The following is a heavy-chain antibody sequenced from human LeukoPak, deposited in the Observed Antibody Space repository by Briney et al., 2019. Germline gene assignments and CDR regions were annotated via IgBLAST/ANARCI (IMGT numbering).Heavy chain of an antibody. Sequence: SETLSLTCSVSGGSISSYYWSSIRQPPAKGLEWIGYNYYTGSTNYNPSLNSRVTISVDTSKNQFSLKLSSVTAADTAVYYCARGFHDYGDSPGGWYYYNLMDVGSKWTTVTVSS. V-gene: IGHV4-59*01. CDR3: ARGFHDYGDSPGGWYYYNLMDV. D-gene: IGHD4-17*01. J-gene: IGHJ6*03. CDR1: GGSISSYY. CDR2: NYYTGST.